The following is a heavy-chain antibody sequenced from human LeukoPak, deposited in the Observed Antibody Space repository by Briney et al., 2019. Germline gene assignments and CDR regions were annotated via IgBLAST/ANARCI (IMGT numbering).Heavy chain of an antibody. Sequence: GGSLRLSCAASGFTFSTYSMNWVRQAPGKGLEWISYISSSSSTIYYADSVKGRFTISRDNSKNTLHLQMNSLRAEDTAVYYCAKDSGSGTQRPDYWGQGTLVTVSS. D-gene: IGHD1-26*01. J-gene: IGHJ4*02. CDR1: GFTFSTYS. V-gene: IGHV3-48*01. CDR2: ISSSSSTI. CDR3: AKDSGSGTQRPDY.